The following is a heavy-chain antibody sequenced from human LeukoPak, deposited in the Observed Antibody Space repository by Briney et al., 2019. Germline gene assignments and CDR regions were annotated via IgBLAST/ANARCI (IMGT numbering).Heavy chain of an antibody. CDR3: ARASWFGDYRLFDS. Sequence: SETLSLTCAVYGGSFSGYYWSWIRQPPGKGLEWIGEINHSGSTNYNPSLKSRVTILVDTSKNQFSLHLNSMTAADTALYYCARASWFGDYRLFDSWGQGTLVTVSS. J-gene: IGHJ4*02. CDR1: GGSFSGYY. V-gene: IGHV4-34*01. CDR2: INHSGST. D-gene: IGHD3-10*01.